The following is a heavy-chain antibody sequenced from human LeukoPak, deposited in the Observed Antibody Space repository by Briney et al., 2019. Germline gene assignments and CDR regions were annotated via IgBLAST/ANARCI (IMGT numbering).Heavy chain of an antibody. D-gene: IGHD2-2*01. Sequence: GASVKVSCKASGYTFTSYGISRVRQAPGQGLEWMGWISAYNGNTNYAQKLQGRVTMTTDTSTSTAYMELRSLRSDDTAVYYCARDIVVVPAAMREVWFDPWGQGTLVTVSS. CDR3: ARDIVVVPAAMREVWFDP. J-gene: IGHJ5*02. CDR1: GYTFTSYG. V-gene: IGHV1-18*01. CDR2: ISAYNGNT.